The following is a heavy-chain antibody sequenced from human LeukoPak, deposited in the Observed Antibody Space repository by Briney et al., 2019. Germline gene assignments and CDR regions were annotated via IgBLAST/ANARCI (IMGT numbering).Heavy chain of an antibody. CDR3: GKDLDSGYGNRFDC. CDR2: ISGSGGTT. Sequence: GGSLRLSCAASGFTFRNYAMSWVRQAPGKGLEWVAHISGSGGTTSYADSVKGRFTISRDTSTTTPFLQMDSLRAADTSVFDCGKDLDSGYGNRFDCWGQGTLVTVSS. V-gene: IGHV3-23*01. CDR1: GFTFRNYA. J-gene: IGHJ4*02. D-gene: IGHD5-12*01.